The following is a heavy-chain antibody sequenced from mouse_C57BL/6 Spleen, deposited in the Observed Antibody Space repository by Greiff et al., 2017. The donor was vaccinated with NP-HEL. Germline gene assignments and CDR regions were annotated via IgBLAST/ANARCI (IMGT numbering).Heavy chain of an antibody. D-gene: IGHD1-1*01. V-gene: IGHV1-64*01. CDR3: ARRYYGSSEGYFDV. CDR2: IHPNSGST. J-gene: IGHJ1*03. Sequence: VKLMESGAELVKPGASVKLSCKASGYTFTSYWMHWVKQRPGQGLEWIGMIHPNSGSTNYNEKFKSKATLTVDKSSSTAYMQLSSLTSEDSAVYYCARRYYGSSEGYFDVWGTGTTVTVSS. CDR1: GYTFTSYW.